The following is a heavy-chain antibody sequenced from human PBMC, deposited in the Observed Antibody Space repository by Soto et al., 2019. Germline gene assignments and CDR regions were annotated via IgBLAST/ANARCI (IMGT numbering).Heavy chain of an antibody. V-gene: IGHV1-18*01. Sequence: QVQLVQSGAEVKKPGASVQVSCKASGYTFTSYGISWVRQAPGQGLEWMGWINAYNGNTNYAHKLPGRVTMSTDSSSRSASLELRILRSDAPAVYYFASVLPPFDPWGQGTLVTLSS. CDR2: INAYNGNT. J-gene: IGHJ5*02. CDR3: ASVLPPFDP. CDR1: GYTFTSYG.